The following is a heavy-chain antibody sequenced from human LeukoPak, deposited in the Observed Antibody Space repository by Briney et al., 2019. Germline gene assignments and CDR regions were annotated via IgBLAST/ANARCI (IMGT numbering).Heavy chain of an antibody. J-gene: IGHJ5*02. V-gene: IGHV4-34*01. CDR2: INHSGST. Sequence: SETLSLTCAVYGGSFSGYYWSWIRQPPGKGLEWIGEINHSGSTNYNPSLKSRVTISVDTSKNQFSLKLSSVTAADTAVYYCARGGIIAARYNWFDPWGQGTLVTVSS. CDR1: GGSFSGYY. CDR3: ARGGIIAARYNWFDP. D-gene: IGHD6-6*01.